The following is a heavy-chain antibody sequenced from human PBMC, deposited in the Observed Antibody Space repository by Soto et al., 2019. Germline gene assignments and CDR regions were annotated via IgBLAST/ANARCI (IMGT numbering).Heavy chain of an antibody. Sequence: VESLKISCKGSGYNFAGYWIAWVRQMPGKGLELMGIIYPSDSDTRYRPSFQGQVTISADKSISSAYLQWSSLRASDTAMYYCARGGVSTRTFHYWGQGTTVTVS. CDR2: IYPSDSDT. CDR1: GYNFAGYW. J-gene: IGHJ4*02. D-gene: IGHD3-3*01. V-gene: IGHV5-51*01. CDR3: ARGGVSTRTFHY.